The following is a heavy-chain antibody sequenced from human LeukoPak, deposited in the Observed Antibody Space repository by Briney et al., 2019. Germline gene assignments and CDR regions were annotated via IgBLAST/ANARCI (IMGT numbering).Heavy chain of an antibody. CDR1: GFTFSSYA. CDR3: ARSSGWYHRGPDYYYYYMDV. CDR2: ISGSGTNT. V-gene: IGHV3-23*01. D-gene: IGHD6-19*01. Sequence: GGSLRLSCAASGFTFSSYAMSWVRQAPGKGLEWVSVISGSGTNTYYADSVKGRFTISRDNSKNTLYLRMNSLRAEDTAVYYCARSSGWYHRGPDYYYYYMDVWGKGTTVTVS. J-gene: IGHJ6*03.